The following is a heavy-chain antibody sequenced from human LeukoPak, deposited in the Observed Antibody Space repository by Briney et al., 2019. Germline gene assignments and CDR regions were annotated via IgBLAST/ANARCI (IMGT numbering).Heavy chain of an antibody. CDR1: GDSSSNSLYY. CDR2: IDYSGST. Sequence: PSETLSLTCSVSGDSSSNSLYYWGWVRQPPGKGLEWIGTIDYSGSTYYNPSLKSRATISIDTSKNQFSLTLSPVTAADTAIYYCAREYTLYISGWFIDYWGQGTLVTVSS. J-gene: IGHJ4*02. CDR3: AREYTLYISGWFIDY. D-gene: IGHD6-19*01. V-gene: IGHV4-39*07.